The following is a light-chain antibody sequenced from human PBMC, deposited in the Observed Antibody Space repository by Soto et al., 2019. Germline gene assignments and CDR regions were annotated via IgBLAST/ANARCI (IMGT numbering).Light chain of an antibody. CDR3: QQYNSYT. J-gene: IGKJ2*01. V-gene: IGKV1-5*01. CDR2: DAS. CDR1: QSISSW. Sequence: DIQMTQSPSTLSASVGDRVTITCRASQSISSWLAWYQQKPGKAPKLLIYDASSLESGVPSRVSGRVAGTECTLTISNLQPDDFAAYYCQQYNSYTFGQGTKLDIK.